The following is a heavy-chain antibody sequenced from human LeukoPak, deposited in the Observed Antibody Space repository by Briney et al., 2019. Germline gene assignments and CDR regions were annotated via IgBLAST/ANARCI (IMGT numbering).Heavy chain of an antibody. J-gene: IGHJ4*02. V-gene: IGHV3-7*01. D-gene: IGHD1-26*01. CDR2: IKEDGSEK. Sequence: GGSLGLSCAASGFTFNNYWMTWVRQAPGKGLEWVADIKEDGSEKFYVDSVKGRFTISRDNSKNSVYLQMDSLRVEDTAVYYCVRAGWELDYWGQGTLVTVSS. CDR1: GFTFNNYW. CDR3: VRAGWELDY.